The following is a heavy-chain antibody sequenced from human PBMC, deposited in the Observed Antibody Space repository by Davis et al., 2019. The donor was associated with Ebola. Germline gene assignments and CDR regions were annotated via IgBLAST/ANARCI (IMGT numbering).Heavy chain of an antibody. D-gene: IGHD1-14*01. V-gene: IGHV3-21*06. J-gene: IGHJ4*02. CDR1: GLTFSSYN. CDR3: ARDSQGPGHSYDY. Sequence: PGGSLRLSCAGSGLTFSSYNMNWIRQAPGKGLEWVSSISATARYTYYADSVEGRFTISRDNARDSVYLQMNSLRAEDTAVYYCARDSQGPGHSYDYWGQGTLVTVSS. CDR2: ISATARYT.